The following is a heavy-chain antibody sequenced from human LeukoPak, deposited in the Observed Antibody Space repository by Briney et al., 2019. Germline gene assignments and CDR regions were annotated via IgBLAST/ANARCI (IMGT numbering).Heavy chain of an antibody. CDR1: GFTFSNYE. Sequence: PGGSLRLSCAASGFTFSNYEMNWVRQAPGKGLEWVSYISSSGTTIYYADSVKGRFTISRDNAKNSLPLQMNSLKVEDTAVYYCARDHNGPYTFDYWGQGTLVTVSS. V-gene: IGHV3-48*03. CDR2: ISSSGTTI. J-gene: IGHJ4*02. CDR3: ARDHNGPYTFDY. D-gene: IGHD2-2*02.